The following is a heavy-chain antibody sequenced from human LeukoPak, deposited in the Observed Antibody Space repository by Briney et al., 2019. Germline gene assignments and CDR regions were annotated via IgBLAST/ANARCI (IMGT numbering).Heavy chain of an antibody. D-gene: IGHD1-26*01. CDR1: GGSISSYY. J-gene: IGHJ4*02. CDR3: ARDPGSYFFDY. Sequence: SETLSLTCAVSGGSISSYYWSWIRQPPGKGLEWIGYIYYSGSTNYNPSLKSRVTISVDTSKNQFSLKLSSVTAADTAVYYCARDPGSYFFDYWGQGTLVTVSS. CDR2: IYYSGST. V-gene: IGHV4-59*01.